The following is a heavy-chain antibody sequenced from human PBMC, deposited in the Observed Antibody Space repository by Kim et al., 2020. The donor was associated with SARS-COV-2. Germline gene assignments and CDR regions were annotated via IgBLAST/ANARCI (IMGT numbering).Heavy chain of an antibody. D-gene: IGHD2-2*01. V-gene: IGHV3-11*06. J-gene: IGHJ6*02. CDR3: ARFVVVPAVRSYYYYGMDV. Sequence: KGRFTISRDNDKNSLYLKMNSLRAEDTAVYYCARFVVVPAVRSYYYYGMDVWGQGTTVTVSS.